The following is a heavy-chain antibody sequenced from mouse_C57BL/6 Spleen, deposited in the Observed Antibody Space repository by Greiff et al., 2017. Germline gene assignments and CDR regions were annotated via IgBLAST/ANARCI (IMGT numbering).Heavy chain of an antibody. J-gene: IGHJ4*01. V-gene: IGHV6-6*01. CDR1: GFTFSDAW. Sequence: EVKVEESGGGLVQPGGSMKLSCAASGFTFSDAWMDWVRQSPEKGLEWVAEIRNKANNHATYYAESVKGRFTISRDDSKSSVYLQMNSVRAEDTGIYDCTSYYYGSSLYAMDYWGQGTSVTVAS. CDR2: IRNKANNHAT. CDR3: TSYYYGSSLYAMDY. D-gene: IGHD1-1*01.